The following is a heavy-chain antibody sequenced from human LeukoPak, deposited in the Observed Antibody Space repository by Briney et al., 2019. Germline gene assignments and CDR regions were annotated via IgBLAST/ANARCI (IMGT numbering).Heavy chain of an antibody. CDR1: GFTFSSYG. J-gene: IGHJ4*02. D-gene: IGHD2-15*01. CDR3: ARDYYCSGGSCLYFDY. CDR2: MYYDGITK. V-gene: IGHV3-33*01. Sequence: GRSLRLSCAASGFTFSSYGMHWVRQAPGRGREWVAVMYYDGITKYYADSVKGRFTISRDNSNNTLFLQMNSLRVEDTAVYYCARDYYCSGGSCLYFDYWGQGTLVTV.